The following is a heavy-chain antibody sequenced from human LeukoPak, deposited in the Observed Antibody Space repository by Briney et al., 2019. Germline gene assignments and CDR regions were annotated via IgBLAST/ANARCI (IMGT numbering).Heavy chain of an antibody. V-gene: IGHV4-59*08. J-gene: IGHJ3*02. CDR1: GGSISSYY. Sequence: PSETLSLTCTVSGGSISSYYWSWIRQPPGKGLEWIGYIYYSGSTNYNPSLKSRVTISVDTSKNQFSLKPSSVTAADTAVYYCARHVPYVKGDRYSRGAFDIWGQGTMVTVSS. D-gene: IGHD3-10*02. CDR3: ARHVPYVKGDRYSRGAFDI. CDR2: IYYSGST.